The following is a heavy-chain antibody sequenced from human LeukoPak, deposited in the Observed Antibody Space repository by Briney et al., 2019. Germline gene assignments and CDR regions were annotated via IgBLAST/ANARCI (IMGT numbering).Heavy chain of an antibody. J-gene: IGHJ4*02. CDR3: AREYGDNSAAHFDS. Sequence: ASVKVSCKASGYTFTGYYIYWVRQAPGQGLECMGWINANTGVTNYAQKFWGRVTMTRDTSVSTACMELSRLTSDDTAVYFCAREYGDNSAAHFDSWGQGTLVTVSS. V-gene: IGHV1-2*02. CDR1: GYTFTGYY. D-gene: IGHD4/OR15-4a*01. CDR2: INANTGVT.